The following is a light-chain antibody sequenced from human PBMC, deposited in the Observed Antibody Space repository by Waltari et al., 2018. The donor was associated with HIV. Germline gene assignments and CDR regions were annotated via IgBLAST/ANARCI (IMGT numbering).Light chain of an antibody. CDR1: NIGSKS. CDR3: QVWDGSIQPG. CDR2: DDS. J-gene: IGLJ1*01. V-gene: IGLV3-21*02. Sequence: SFVLTQPPAVSAAPGQTAAVSCGGNNIGSKSVHWYQQKPGQAPVLAVHDDSDLPSGIPDRFFGTNSGNTARLTIRGVGVDDEADYYGQVWDGSIQPGFGSGTTVTVL.